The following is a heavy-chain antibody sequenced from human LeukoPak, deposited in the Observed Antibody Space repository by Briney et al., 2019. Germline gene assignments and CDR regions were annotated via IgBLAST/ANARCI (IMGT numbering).Heavy chain of an antibody. Sequence: SETLSLTCRVSGDSINTSYWSWIRQPAGKGLEWIGRIYTSGSTNYNPSLKSRVTISVDTSKNQFSLKLSSVTAADTAVYYCARDQVYYDFWSGPSPMDVWGKGTTVTVSS. CDR3: ARDQVYYDFWSGPSPMDV. J-gene: IGHJ6*03. CDR2: IYTSGST. D-gene: IGHD3-3*01. CDR1: GDSINTSY. V-gene: IGHV4-4*07.